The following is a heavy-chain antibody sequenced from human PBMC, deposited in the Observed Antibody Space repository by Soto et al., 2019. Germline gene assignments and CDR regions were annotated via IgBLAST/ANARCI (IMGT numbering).Heavy chain of an antibody. CDR3: ARDRGILTLYYYYYYGMDV. CDR1: GYSFPNNE. D-gene: IGHD3-9*01. V-gene: IGHV1-8*01. J-gene: IGHJ6*02. CDR2: MNPDSGNT. Sequence: GASVKPSCKDCGYSFPNNEINWVRQAPKRGLEWMGWMNPDSGNTGYAQKLQGRVTMTTDTSTSTAYMELRSLRSDDTAVYYCARDRGILTLYYYYYYGMDVWGQGTTVTVSS.